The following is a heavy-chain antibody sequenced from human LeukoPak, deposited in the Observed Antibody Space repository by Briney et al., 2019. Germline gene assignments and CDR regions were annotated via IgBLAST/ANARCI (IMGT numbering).Heavy chain of an antibody. V-gene: IGHV3-7*01. Sequence: PGGSLRLSCVASGFTFSSYWMTWVRQAPGKGLEWVANIKEDGSEKYYVDSVKGRFTISRDNPKNSLYLQMNSLRADDTAVYYCARDTDGSLDYWGQGILVTVAS. CDR2: IKEDGSEK. CDR1: GFTFSSYW. J-gene: IGHJ4*02. D-gene: IGHD1-26*01. CDR3: ARDTDGSLDY.